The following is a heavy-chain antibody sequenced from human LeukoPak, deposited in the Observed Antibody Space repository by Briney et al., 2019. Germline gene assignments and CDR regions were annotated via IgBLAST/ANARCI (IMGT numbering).Heavy chain of an antibody. CDR2: IKQDGSEK. Sequence: PGGSLRLSCAASGFTFSSYWMSWVRQAPGKGLEWVANIKQDGSEKYYVDSVKGRFTISRDNAKNSLYLQMNSLRAEDTAVYYCAKEGGSSWYYYYYYMDVWGKGTTVTISS. V-gene: IGHV3-7*01. J-gene: IGHJ6*03. CDR3: AKEGGSSWYYYYYYMDV. D-gene: IGHD6-13*01. CDR1: GFTFSSYW.